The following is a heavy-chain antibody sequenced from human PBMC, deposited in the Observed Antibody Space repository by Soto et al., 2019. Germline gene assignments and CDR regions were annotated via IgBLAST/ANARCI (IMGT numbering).Heavy chain of an antibody. Sequence: QVQLVESGGTLVKPGGSLRLSCAASGFRFSDYFMNWIRQAPGKRLEWLSYISGSGDTIFYADSVKGRFTIPRDNAKNSLYLQMDSLRADDTAVYYCARRSTMVTDFDYWGQGTLVAVSS. CDR3: ARRSTMVTDFDY. CDR2: ISGSGDTI. D-gene: IGHD3-10*01. V-gene: IGHV3-11*01. J-gene: IGHJ4*02. CDR1: GFRFSDYF.